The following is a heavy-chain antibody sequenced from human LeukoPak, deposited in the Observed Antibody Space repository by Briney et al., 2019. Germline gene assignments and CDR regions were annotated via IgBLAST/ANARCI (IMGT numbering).Heavy chain of an antibody. CDR1: GGSISSYY. J-gene: IGHJ5*02. CDR2: IYTSGST. CDR3: ARDLLRSSTRWFDP. Sequence: SETLSLTCTVSGGSISSYYWSWIRQPAGKGLEWIGRIYTSGSTNYNPSLKSRVTVSVDTSKNQFSLKLSSVTAADTAVYYCARDLLRSSTRWFDPWGQGTLVTVSS. V-gene: IGHV4-4*07. D-gene: IGHD6-13*01.